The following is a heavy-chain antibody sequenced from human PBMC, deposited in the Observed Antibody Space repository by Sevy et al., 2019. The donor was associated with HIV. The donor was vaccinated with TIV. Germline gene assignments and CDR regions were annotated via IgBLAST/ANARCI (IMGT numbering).Heavy chain of an antibody. Sequence: ASVKVYCKASGYTFTGYYMHWVRQAPGQGLEWMGRINPNSGGTNYAQKFQGRVTMTRDTSISTAYVELSRLRSEDTAVYYCARDTPKYYDSSGYRTYNWFDPWGQGTLVTVSS. V-gene: IGHV1-2*06. D-gene: IGHD3-22*01. J-gene: IGHJ5*02. CDR1: GYTFTGYY. CDR2: INPNSGGT. CDR3: ARDTPKYYDSSGYRTYNWFDP.